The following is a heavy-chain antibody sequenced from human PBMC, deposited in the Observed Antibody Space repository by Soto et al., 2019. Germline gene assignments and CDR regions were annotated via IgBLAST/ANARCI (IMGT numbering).Heavy chain of an antibody. D-gene: IGHD3-10*01. V-gene: IGHV4-59*01. J-gene: IGHJ5*02. Sequence: PSETLSLTCTVSGDSISAYSWSWIRQPPGKGLEWIGYIYYSGSTNYNPSLKSRVTISVDTSKNQFSLKLSSVTAADTAVYYCARELFGRSVWFDPWGQGTLVTVSS. CDR1: GDSISAYS. CDR3: ARELFGRSVWFDP. CDR2: IYYSGST.